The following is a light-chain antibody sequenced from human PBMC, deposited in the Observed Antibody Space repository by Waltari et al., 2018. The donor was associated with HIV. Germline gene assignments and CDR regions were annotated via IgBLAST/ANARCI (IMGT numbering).Light chain of an antibody. Sequence: QPDLTQPPSVSGTPGQRPTIPCSGNHSNIARNFLSWYRQVPGSAPSLLVYRNDQRPSGVVDHCSGSRSGASASLVISGLRVDDEGDYYCASWDDGLRGHVFGGGTTVSV. CDR1: HSNIARNF. CDR2: RND. CDR3: ASWDDGLRGHV. J-gene: IGLJ1*01. V-gene: IGLV1-47*01.